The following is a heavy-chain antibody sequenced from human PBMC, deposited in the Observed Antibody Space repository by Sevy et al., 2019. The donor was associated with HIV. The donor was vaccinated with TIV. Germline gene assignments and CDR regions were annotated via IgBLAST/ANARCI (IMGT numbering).Heavy chain of an antibody. J-gene: IGHJ4*02. Sequence: GGSLRLSCAASGFTFSSYGMHWVRQAPGKGLEWVAFIRYDGSNKYYADSVKGRFTISRDNSKNTLYLQMNSLRAEDMAVYYCAKDSHFPYCSSTSCYTFDYWGQGTLVTVSS. V-gene: IGHV3-30*02. CDR2: IRYDGSNK. CDR1: GFTFSSYG. CDR3: AKDSHFPYCSSTSCYTFDY. D-gene: IGHD2-2*02.